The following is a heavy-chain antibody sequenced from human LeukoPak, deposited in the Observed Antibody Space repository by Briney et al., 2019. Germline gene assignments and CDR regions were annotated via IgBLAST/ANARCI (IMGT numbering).Heavy chain of an antibody. CDR3: AKPFHGSGTYFFFDY. CDR2: VSASSDI. V-gene: IGHV3-21*04. Sequence: GGSLRLSCAASGFTFSSYTMNWVRQAPGKGLQWVSTVSASSDIHYSDSVKGRFTTSRDNARNSLYLQMNSLRAEDTAVYYCAKPFHGSGTYFFFDYWGQGTLVTVSS. D-gene: IGHD3-10*01. CDR1: GFTFSSYT. J-gene: IGHJ4*02.